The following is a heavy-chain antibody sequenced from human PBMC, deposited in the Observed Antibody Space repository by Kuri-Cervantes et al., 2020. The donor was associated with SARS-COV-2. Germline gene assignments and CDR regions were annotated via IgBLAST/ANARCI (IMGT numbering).Heavy chain of an antibody. V-gene: IGHV4-39*01. D-gene: IGHD6-13*01. CDR2: IYYSGST. J-gene: IGHJ4*02. CDR3: ARRNSPYSSSSYYFDY. Sequence: GSLRLSCTVSGGSISSSSYYWGWIRQPPGKGLEWIGSIYYSGSTYYNPSLKSRVTISVDTSKNQFSLKLRSVTAADTAVYYCARRNSPYSSSSYYFDYWGQVTLVTVSS. CDR1: GGSISSSSYY.